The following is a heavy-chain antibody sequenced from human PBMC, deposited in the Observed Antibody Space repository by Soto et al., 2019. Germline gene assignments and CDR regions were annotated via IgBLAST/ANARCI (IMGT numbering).Heavy chain of an antibody. CDR3: ARVVYQGGYPYYYYYYGMDV. V-gene: IGHV1-69*13. Sequence: SVKVSCKASGGTFSSYAISWVRQAPGQGLEWMGGIIPIFGTANYAQKFQGRVTITADESTSTAYMELSSLRSEDTAVYYCARVVYQGGYPYYYYYYGMDVWGQGTTVTVSS. CDR2: IIPIFGTA. J-gene: IGHJ6*02. D-gene: IGHD3-22*01. CDR1: GGTFSSYA.